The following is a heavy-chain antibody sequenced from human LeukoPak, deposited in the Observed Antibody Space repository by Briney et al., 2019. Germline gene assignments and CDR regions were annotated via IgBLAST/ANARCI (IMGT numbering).Heavy chain of an antibody. J-gene: IGHJ4*02. CDR3: ARRRYSGSSQHFDY. CDR2: IKQDGSEK. V-gene: IGHV3-7*01. D-gene: IGHD1-26*01. Sequence: PGRSLRLSCAASGFTFSSYAMHWVRQAPGKGLEWVANIKQDGSEKYYVDSVKGRFTISRDNAKNSLYLQMNSLRAEDTAVYYCARRRYSGSSQHFDYWGQGTLVTVSS. CDR1: GFTFSSYA.